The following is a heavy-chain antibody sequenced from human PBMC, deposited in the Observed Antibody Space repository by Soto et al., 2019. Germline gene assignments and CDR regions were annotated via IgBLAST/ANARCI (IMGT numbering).Heavy chain of an antibody. CDR1: GFTFSDAW. J-gene: IGHJ5*02. Sequence: EVQLVESGGGLVKPGGSLRLSCAASGFTFSDAWMSWVRQAPGKGLEWVGGVKSKTDGGTKEYSAPVKGRFTISRDDIKNMLFLQMNSLKTEDTAVYYCTTHYGRFAPWGQGTLVTVSS. D-gene: IGHD4-17*01. CDR3: TTHYGRFAP. V-gene: IGHV3-15*01. CDR2: VKSKTDGGTK.